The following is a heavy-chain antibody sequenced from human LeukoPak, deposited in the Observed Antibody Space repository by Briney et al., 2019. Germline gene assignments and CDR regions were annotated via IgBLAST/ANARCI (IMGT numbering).Heavy chain of an antibody. CDR2: ISWNSGSI. D-gene: IGHD3-10*01. Sequence: PGRSLRLSCAASGFTFDDYAMHWVRQAPGKGLEWVSGISWNSGSIGYADSVKGRLTISRANAKNSLYLQMNSLRAEDMALYYCAKARGAVLLWFGETGSALDVWGKGTTVTVSS. CDR1: GFTFDDYA. CDR3: AKARGAVLLWFGETGSALDV. V-gene: IGHV3-9*03. J-gene: IGHJ6*04.